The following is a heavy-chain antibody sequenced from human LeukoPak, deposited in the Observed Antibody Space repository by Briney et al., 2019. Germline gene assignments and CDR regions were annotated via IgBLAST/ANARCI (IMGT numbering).Heavy chain of an antibody. Sequence: GGSLRLSCAASGFTFSSYGMRWVRQAPGKGLEWVAVISYDGSNKYYADSVKGRFTISRDNSKNTLYLQMNSLRAEDTAVYYCAKVHGDAPDAFDIWGQGTMVTVSS. CDR1: GFTFSSYG. V-gene: IGHV3-30*18. CDR3: AKVHGDAPDAFDI. J-gene: IGHJ3*02. D-gene: IGHD4-17*01. CDR2: ISYDGSNK.